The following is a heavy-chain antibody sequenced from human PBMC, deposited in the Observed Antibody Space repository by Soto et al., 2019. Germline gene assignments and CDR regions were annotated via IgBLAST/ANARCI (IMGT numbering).Heavy chain of an antibody. CDR2: IVVGSGNT. Sequence: SVKGSCKGSGFTLTRAAMRWVRQARGQRLEWIGWIVVGSGNTNYAQKFQERVTITRDMSTSTAYMELSSLRSEDTAVYYCARDQGITTFGVYSMYYYGMDVWGQGTTVTVSS. J-gene: IGHJ6*02. CDR1: GFTLTRAA. V-gene: IGHV1-58*02. CDR3: ARDQGITTFGVYSMYYYGMDV. D-gene: IGHD3-3*01.